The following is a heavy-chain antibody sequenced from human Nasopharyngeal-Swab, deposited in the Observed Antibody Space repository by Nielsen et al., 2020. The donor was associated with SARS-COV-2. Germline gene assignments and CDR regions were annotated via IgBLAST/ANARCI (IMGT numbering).Heavy chain of an antibody. J-gene: IGHJ3*02. CDR2: IKQGGSEQ. CDR1: GFPFRNYY. Sequence: GESLKISCAASGFPFRNYYMTWVRQPPGKVLEWVAHIKQGGSEQFYVDSVKGRFTISRDDAKNSVYLQMNSLRAEDTAVYYCARESVVTGMDDATDIWGQGTMVTVSS. CDR3: ARESVVTGMDDATDI. D-gene: IGHD2-21*02. V-gene: IGHV3-7*04.